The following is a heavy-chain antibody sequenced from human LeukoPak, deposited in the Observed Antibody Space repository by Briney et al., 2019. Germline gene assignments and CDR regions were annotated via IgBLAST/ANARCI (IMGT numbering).Heavy chain of an antibody. V-gene: IGHV3-21*01. Sequence: GGSLRLFCAASGFTFSSYSMNWVRQAPGKGLEWVSSISSSHNYIYYADSVKGRFTISRDNAKNSLYLQMNSLRAEDTAVYYCARGARPNWNDVRWAFDIWGQGTMVTVSS. CDR3: ARGARPNWNDVRWAFDI. D-gene: IGHD1-1*01. CDR1: GFTFSSYS. J-gene: IGHJ3*02. CDR2: ISSSHNYI.